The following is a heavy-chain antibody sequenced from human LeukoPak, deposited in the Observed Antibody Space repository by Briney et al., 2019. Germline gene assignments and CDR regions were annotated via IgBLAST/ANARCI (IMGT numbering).Heavy chain of an antibody. Sequence: ASVKVSCKASGGTFSSYAIGWVRQAPGQGLEWMGGIIPIFGTANYAQKFQGRVTITADESTSTAYMELSSLRSEDTAVYYCARCPLRSIAVAGTFDYWGQGTLVTVSS. V-gene: IGHV1-69*01. CDR3: ARCPLRSIAVAGTFDY. CDR1: GGTFSSYA. J-gene: IGHJ4*02. CDR2: IIPIFGTA. D-gene: IGHD6-19*01.